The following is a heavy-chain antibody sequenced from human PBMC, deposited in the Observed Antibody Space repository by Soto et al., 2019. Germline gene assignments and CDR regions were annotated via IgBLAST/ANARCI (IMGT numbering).Heavy chain of an antibody. CDR3: ARDDTIFGVASDAFDI. D-gene: IGHD3-3*01. J-gene: IGHJ3*02. CDR1: GGTLSRSG. V-gene: IGHV3-33*01. CDR2: IWYDGSNK. Sequence: SVRRSDARCGGTLSRSGRPSVRQAPGKGLEWVAVIWYDGSNKYYADSVKGRFTISRDNSKNTLYLQMNSLRAEDTAVYYCARDDTIFGVASDAFDIWGQGTMVTVSS.